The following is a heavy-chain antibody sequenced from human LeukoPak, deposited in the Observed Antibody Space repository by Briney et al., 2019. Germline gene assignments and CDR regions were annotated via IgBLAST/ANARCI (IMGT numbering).Heavy chain of an antibody. D-gene: IGHD2-2*01. CDR2: IYHSGST. CDR1: GGSISSGGYS. CDR3: ARTAGYCSSTSCLHFDY. V-gene: IGHV4-30-2*01. J-gene: IGHJ4*02. Sequence: SETLPLTCAVSGGSISSGGYSWSWIRQPPGKGLEWIGYIYHSGSTYYNPSLKSRVTISVDRSKNQFTLKLSSVTAADTAVYYCARTAGYCSSTSCLHFDYWGQGTLVTVSS.